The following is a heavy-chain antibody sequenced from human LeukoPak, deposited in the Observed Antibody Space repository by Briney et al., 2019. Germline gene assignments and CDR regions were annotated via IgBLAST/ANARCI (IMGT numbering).Heavy chain of an antibody. CDR1: GFTFRTYG. D-gene: IGHD3-10*01. J-gene: IGHJ4*02. Sequence: GGSLRLSCAASGFTFRTYGMHWVRQAPGKGLEWEAVIWQDGSNKDYADFVKGRFTISRDNSKNTLYLQMNSLRGEDAAVYYCARGSPYYFDYWGQGTLVTVSS. CDR2: IWQDGSNK. V-gene: IGHV3-33*01. CDR3: ARGSPYYFDY.